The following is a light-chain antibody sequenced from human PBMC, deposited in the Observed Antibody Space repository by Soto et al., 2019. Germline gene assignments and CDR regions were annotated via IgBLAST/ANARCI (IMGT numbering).Light chain of an antibody. CDR3: QQLNYWPRIT. Sequence: EIVMTQSPATLSVSLGERATLSCRASQSVSSSYLAWYQQRPGQAPRLLVYGASTRASGIPPRFSGSGSGTDFTLTISSLQSEDFAVYYCQQLNYWPRITFGQGTRLEIK. J-gene: IGKJ5*01. CDR2: GAS. V-gene: IGKV3-15*01. CDR1: QSVSSSY.